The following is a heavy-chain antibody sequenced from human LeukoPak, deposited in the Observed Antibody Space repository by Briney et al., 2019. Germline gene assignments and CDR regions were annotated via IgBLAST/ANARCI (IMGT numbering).Heavy chain of an antibody. CDR3: ARSKAHLSTSWYGTWFDP. V-gene: IGHV4-59*08. D-gene: IGHD2-2*01. J-gene: IGHJ5*02. CDR2: IYYSGST. Sequence: SETLSLTCTVSGGSINSYYWNWIRQPPGKGLEWIGYIYYSGSTNYNPSLKSRVTISVDTSKNQFSLKLSSVTAADTAVYYCARSKAHLSTSWYGTWFDPWGQGTLVTVSS. CDR1: GGSINSYY.